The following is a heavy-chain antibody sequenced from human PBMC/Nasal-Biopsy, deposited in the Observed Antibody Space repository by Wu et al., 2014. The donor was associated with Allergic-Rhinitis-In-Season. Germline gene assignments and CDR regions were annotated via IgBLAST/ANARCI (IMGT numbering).Heavy chain of an antibody. CDR3: ARVTYDFRSRLFFYYMDV. Sequence: TLSLTCSVSGGSTSSSGYSWSWIRQSPGKGLEWIGYIYSSGSTYYNPSLESRVSISIDTSKNQFSLKLSSVTAADTAVYYCARVTYDFRSRLFFYYMDVWGKGTTVTVSS. D-gene: IGHD3/OR15-3a*01. J-gene: IGHJ6*03. CDR2: IYSSGST. CDR1: GGSTSSSGYS. V-gene: IGHV4-30-4*07.